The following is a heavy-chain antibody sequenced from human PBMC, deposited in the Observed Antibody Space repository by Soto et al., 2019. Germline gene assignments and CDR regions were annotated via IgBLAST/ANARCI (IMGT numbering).Heavy chain of an antibody. CDR2: IWNDGSNK. Sequence: GGSLRLSCAASGFTISNYGMHWVRQAPGKGLEWVAVIWNDGSNKYYTDSVKGRFTVSRDESENTVYLQMNSLRIEDTAVYYCARDAYASGDYWGQGALVTVSS. CDR3: ARDAYASGDY. V-gene: IGHV3-33*01. J-gene: IGHJ4*02. CDR1: GFTISNYG. D-gene: IGHD3-10*01.